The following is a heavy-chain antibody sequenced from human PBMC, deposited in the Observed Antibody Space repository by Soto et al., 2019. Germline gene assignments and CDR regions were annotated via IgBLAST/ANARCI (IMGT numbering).Heavy chain of an antibody. Sequence: QVQLVQSGAEVKKPGSSVNVSCKASGGTFSSYSINWVRQAPGQGLEWMGEIIPIFGTANYAQKFQGRVTITADESTSTAYMALSSLRSEDTAVYYCARDGGRHSGGMDYWGQGTLVTVSS. CDR2: IIPIFGTA. V-gene: IGHV1-69*01. CDR1: GGTFSSYS. D-gene: IGHD1-26*01. CDR3: ARDGGRHSGGMDY. J-gene: IGHJ4*02.